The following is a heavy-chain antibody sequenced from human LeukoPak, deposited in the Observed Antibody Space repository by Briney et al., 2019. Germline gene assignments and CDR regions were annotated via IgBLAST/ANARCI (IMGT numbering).Heavy chain of an antibody. CDR3: ARTYSSGWYPFDY. J-gene: IGHJ4*02. Sequence: SETLSLTCTVSGSMYNYYWSWIRQPPGKGLEWIGYIHYNGITNYSPSLKSRVTMSLDTSKNQFSLKLSSVTAADTAVYYCARTYSSGWYPFDYWGQGNLVTVSS. CDR2: IHYNGIT. D-gene: IGHD6-19*01. V-gene: IGHV4-59*12. CDR1: GSMYNYY.